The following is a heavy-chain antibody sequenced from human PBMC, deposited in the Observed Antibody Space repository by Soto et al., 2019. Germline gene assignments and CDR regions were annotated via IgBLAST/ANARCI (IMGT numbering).Heavy chain of an antibody. J-gene: IGHJ3*02. CDR1: GYSFSSGYY. CDR3: ARAYCSTASCYTWAFDI. Sequence: SETLSLTCAVSGYSFSSGYYWGWIRQPPGKGLEWIGTIYHSGSTYYNPSLKSRVTISLDTSRNQFSLKLSSVTAADTAVYYCARAYCSTASCYTWAFDIWGQGTMVTVSS. D-gene: IGHD2-2*02. CDR2: IYHSGST. V-gene: IGHV4-38-2*01.